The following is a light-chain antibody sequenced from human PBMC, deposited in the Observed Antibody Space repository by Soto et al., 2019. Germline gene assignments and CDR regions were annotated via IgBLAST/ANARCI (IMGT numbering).Light chain of an antibody. Sequence: EIVLTQSPGTLSLSPGERATLSCRASQSINNKYLAWYQQEPGQTPRLLIHCVSIRATGIPDRFSGSGSGTDFTLTISRLEPEDFAVYYCQLYSGSPWTCGQGTKVEIK. CDR2: CVS. CDR1: QSINNKY. J-gene: IGKJ1*01. CDR3: QLYSGSPWT. V-gene: IGKV3-20*01.